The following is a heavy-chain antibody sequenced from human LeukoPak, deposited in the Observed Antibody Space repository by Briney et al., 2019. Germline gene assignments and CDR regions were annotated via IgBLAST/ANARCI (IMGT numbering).Heavy chain of an antibody. V-gene: IGHV3-21*01. CDR3: ARNKINTVTTGWYFDL. D-gene: IGHD4-17*01. Sequence: GRSLRLFCAAAGLISSSHGMNSARHAPGEWLGSVSFVSIGGSFIYYADSVKGTFTTSRDDAKNSLYLQINSLTAEDTAEYYCARNKINTVTTGWYFDLWGRGTLVSVSS. CDR2: VSIGGSFI. J-gene: IGHJ2*01. CDR1: GLISSSHG.